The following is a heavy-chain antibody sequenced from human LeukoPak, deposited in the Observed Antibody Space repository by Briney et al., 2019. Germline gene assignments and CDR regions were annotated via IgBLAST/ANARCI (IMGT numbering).Heavy chain of an antibody. V-gene: IGHV5-51*01. D-gene: IGHD6-13*01. CDR2: IYPGDSDT. CDR1: GYSFTSYW. J-gene: IGHJ3*02. CDR3: ARQPYSSSWYGAFDI. Sequence: GESLKISCKGSGYSFTSYWIGWLRQLPGEGLEWMGIIYPGDSDTRYSPSFQGQVTISADKSISTAYLQWSSLKASDTAMYYCARQPYSSSWYGAFDIWGQGTMVTVSS.